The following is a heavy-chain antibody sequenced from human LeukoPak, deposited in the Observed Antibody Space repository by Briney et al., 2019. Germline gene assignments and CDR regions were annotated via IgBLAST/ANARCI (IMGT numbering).Heavy chain of an antibody. J-gene: IGHJ4*02. CDR2: ISGSGYST. Sequence: GGSLRLSCAASGFTFSTYAMSWVRQAPGKGLEWVSGISGSGYSTYYADSVKGRFTISRDNAKNSLYLQMNSLRAEDTALYHCARRYCSSTSCLFDYWGQGTLVTVSS. V-gene: IGHV3-23*01. CDR1: GFTFSTYA. D-gene: IGHD2-2*01. CDR3: ARRYCSSTSCLFDY.